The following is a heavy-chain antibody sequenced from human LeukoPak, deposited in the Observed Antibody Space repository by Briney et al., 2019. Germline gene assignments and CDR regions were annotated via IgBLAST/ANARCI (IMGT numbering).Heavy chain of an antibody. CDR2: INPNSGGT. Sequence: ASVKVSCKASGYTFTGYFMHWVRQAPGLGLEWMGWINPNSGGTTYAQTFQGRVTLTRDTSISTAYMELNSLRSDDAALYYCARARASFGDYDYSSFDIWGQGTMVTVSS. V-gene: IGHV1-2*02. J-gene: IGHJ3*02. D-gene: IGHD4-17*01. CDR1: GYTFTGYF. CDR3: ARARASFGDYDYSSFDI.